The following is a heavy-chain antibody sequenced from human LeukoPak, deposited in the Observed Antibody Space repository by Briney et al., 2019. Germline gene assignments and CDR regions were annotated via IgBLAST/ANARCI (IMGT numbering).Heavy chain of an antibody. CDR2: IYYSGST. J-gene: IGHJ3*02. CDR1: GGSISSSSYY. Sequence: PSETLSLTCTVSGGSISSSSYYWGWIRQPPGKGLEWIGSIYYSGSTYYNPSLKSRVTISVDTSKNQFYLKLSSVTAADTAVYYCARHPGNSRAFDIWGQGTMVTVSS. V-gene: IGHV4-39*01. D-gene: IGHD4-23*01. CDR3: ARHPGNSRAFDI.